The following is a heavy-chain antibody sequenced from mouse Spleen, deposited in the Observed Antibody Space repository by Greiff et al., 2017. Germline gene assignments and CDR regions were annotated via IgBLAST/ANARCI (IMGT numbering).Heavy chain of an antibody. D-gene: IGHD2-3*01. CDR2: IDPENGDT. CDR1: GFTIKDDY. J-gene: IGHJ2*01. Sequence: VQLQQSGAELVRPGASVKLSCTASGFTIKDDYMHWVKQRPEQGLEWIGWIDPENGDTEYASKFQGKATITADTSSNTAYLQLSSLTSEDTAVYYCTTYDGYYFDYWGQGTTLTVSS. V-gene: IGHV14-4*01. CDR3: TTYDGYYFDY.